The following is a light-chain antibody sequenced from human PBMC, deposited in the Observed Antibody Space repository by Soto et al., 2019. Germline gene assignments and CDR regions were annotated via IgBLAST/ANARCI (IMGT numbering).Light chain of an antibody. J-gene: IGLJ2*01. CDR2: EVS. V-gene: IGLV2-8*01. Sequence: QSALTQPPSASGSPGQSVTISCTGTSSDVGGYNYVSWYQQHPGKAPKLMIYEVSKRPSGVPDRFSGSKSGNTASLPVSGLQAEDEADYYCSSYAGSNNFVFGGGTKVTVL. CDR3: SSYAGSNNFV. CDR1: SSDVGGYNY.